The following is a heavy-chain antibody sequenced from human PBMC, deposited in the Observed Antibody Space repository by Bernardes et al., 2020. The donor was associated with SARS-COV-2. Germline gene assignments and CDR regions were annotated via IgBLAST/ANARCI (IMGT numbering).Heavy chain of an antibody. D-gene: IGHD4-17*01. CDR3: ARTRGFGDYSMDV. J-gene: IGHJ6*02. CDR1: GGAISTSTDY. V-gene: IGHV4-61*09. CDR2: IYTTGST. Sequence: SETLSLTCTVSGGAISTSTDYWTWLRQPAGKGLEWLGHIYTTGSTKYNPSLKSRVTISVDTSKNHFSLRLTSVTAADTAVYFCARTRGFGDYSMDVWGLGTTVIVSS.